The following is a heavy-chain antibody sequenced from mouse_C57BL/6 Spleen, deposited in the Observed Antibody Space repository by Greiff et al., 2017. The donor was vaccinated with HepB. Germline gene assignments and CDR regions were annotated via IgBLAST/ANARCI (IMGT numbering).Heavy chain of an antibody. J-gene: IGHJ2*01. Sequence: VQLQQSGAELVRPGASVTLSCKASGYTFTDYEMHWVKQTPVHGLEWIGAIDPETGGTAYNQKFKGKAILTADKSSSTAYMELRSLTSEDSAVYYCTRGGNGNYVPFDYWGQGTTLTVSS. V-gene: IGHV1-15*01. CDR1: GYTFTDYE. CDR3: TRGGNGNYVPFDY. D-gene: IGHD2-1*01. CDR2: IDPETGGT.